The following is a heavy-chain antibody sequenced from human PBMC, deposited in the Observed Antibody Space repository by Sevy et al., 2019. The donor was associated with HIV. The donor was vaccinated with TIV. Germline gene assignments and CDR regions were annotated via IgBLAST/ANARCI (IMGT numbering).Heavy chain of an antibody. Sequence: GGSLRLSCAASGFTFNTHAMNWVRQAPGKGLEWVSVISGPGYSTHYADSVKGRFTISRDNSKNTLYLQMNSLRADDTAVYYCAKALNPALESMIEVIFPTLKGFDVWGQRTMVTVSS. D-gene: IGHD3-22*01. CDR3: AKALNPALESMIEVIFPTLKGFDV. V-gene: IGHV3-23*01. J-gene: IGHJ3*01. CDR2: ISGPGYST. CDR1: GFTFNTHA.